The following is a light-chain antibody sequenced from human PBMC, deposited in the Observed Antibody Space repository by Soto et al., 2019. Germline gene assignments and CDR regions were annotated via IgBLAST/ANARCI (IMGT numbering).Light chain of an antibody. J-gene: IGKJ5*01. CDR2: AAS. Sequence: DIQMTQSPSSLSASVGDRVIITWRASQSISNYLNWYQQKPGKAPKLLIFAASSLQSGVPSRFSGSGSGTNFTLTISSLQPEDFAAYYCQQSYSAPITFGQGTRLEIK. V-gene: IGKV1-39*01. CDR3: QQSYSAPIT. CDR1: QSISNY.